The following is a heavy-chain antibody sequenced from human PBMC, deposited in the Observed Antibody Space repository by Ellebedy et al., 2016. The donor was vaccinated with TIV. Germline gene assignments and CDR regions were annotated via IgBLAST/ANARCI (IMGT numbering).Heavy chain of an antibody. D-gene: IGHD5-12*01. Sequence: GESLKISCAASGYTFSGYWMIWVRQAPGKGLEWVANINQDGSEKYYGDSVKGRFTISRDNARDSLYLQMDSLRVEDTAVYYCARDFGHSGYDLLDYWGQGTLVTVSS. CDR3: ARDFGHSGYDLLDY. J-gene: IGHJ4*02. V-gene: IGHV3-7*01. CDR1: GYTFSGYW. CDR2: INQDGSEK.